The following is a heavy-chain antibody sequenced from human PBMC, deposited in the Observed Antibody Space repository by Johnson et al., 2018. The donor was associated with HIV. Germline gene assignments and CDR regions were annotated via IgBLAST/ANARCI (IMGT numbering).Heavy chain of an antibody. CDR2: ISCSGTRK. CDR3: ARDGGRGDFDI. J-gene: IGHJ3*02. V-gene: IGHV3-48*04. CDR1: GFTFSSYA. Sequence: VQLVESGGGVVQPGRSLRLSCAASGFTFSSYAMHWVRQAPGKGLEWVSSISCSGTRKYYADSVKGRFTISRDNAKNSLYLQMNSLRVEDTAVYYCARDGGRGDFDIWGQGTRVSVSS. D-gene: IGHD3-16*01.